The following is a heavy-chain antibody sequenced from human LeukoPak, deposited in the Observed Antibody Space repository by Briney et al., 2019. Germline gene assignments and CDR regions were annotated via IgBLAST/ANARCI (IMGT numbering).Heavy chain of an antibody. D-gene: IGHD2-2*01. CDR3: ARHGAFFTRGFCSSVNCYVDGLHT. CDR2: FYDSVTT. Sequence: SETLSPTCTVSGGSISSSYWSWIRQSPGQGLEWIGYFYDSVTTKYNPSLKRRVSIATDTSENQLFLRLKSVTAADTAVYYCARHGAFFTRGFCSSVNCYVDGLHTWGQGIMVSVST. V-gene: IGHV4-59*08. J-gene: IGHJ3*01. CDR1: GGSISSSY.